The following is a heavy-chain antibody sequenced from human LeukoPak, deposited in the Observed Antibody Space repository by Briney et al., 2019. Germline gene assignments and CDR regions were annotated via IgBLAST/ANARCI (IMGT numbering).Heavy chain of an antibody. D-gene: IGHD2-2*01. V-gene: IGHV4-59*08. J-gene: IGHJ6*02. CDR1: GGSISSYY. Sequence: SETLSRTCTVSGGSISSYYWSWIRQPPGKGLEGIGYIYYSGSTNYNPSLKSRVTISVDTSKNQFSLKLSSVTAADTAVYYCARFNCSSTSCQNYYYYGMDVWGQGTTVTVSS. CDR2: IYYSGST. CDR3: ARFNCSSTSCQNYYYYGMDV.